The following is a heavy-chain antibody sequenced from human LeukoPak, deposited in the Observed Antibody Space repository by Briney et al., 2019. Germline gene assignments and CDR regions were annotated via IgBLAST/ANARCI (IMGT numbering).Heavy chain of an antibody. CDR2: IYYSGST. V-gene: IGHV4-59*01. CDR1: GGSISSYY. Sequence: PSETLSLTCTVSGGSISSYYWNWIRQPPGKGLEWIGYIYYSGSTNYNPSLKSRVTISVDTSKNQFSLKLSSVTAADTAVYYCASGSTRYKGASYGMDVWGQGTTVTVSS. D-gene: IGHD1-14*01. J-gene: IGHJ6*02. CDR3: ASGSTRYKGASYGMDV.